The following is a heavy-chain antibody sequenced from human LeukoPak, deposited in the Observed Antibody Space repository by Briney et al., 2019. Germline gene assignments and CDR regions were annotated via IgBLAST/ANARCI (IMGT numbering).Heavy chain of an antibody. CDR2: INPNSGGT. D-gene: IGHD3-9*01. CDR1: GYSFTDYY. V-gene: IGHV1-2*02. CDR3: ARSPHILTGENFDY. Sequence: GASVKVSCKASGYSFTDYYMHWVRQAPGQGREWMGWINPNSGGTNYAQKFQGRVTMTRDTSIRTAYMELSRLRSDDTAVYYCARSPHILTGENFDYWGQGTLVTVSS. J-gene: IGHJ4*02.